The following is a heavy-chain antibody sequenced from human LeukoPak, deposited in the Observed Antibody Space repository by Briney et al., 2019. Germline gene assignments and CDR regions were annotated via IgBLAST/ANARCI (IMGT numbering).Heavy chain of an antibody. CDR1: SYSISSGYY. J-gene: IGHJ5*02. V-gene: IGHV4-38-2*02. CDR3: ARVPHGETIFGVVLYWFDP. Sequence: SETLSLTCTVSSYSISSGYYWGWIRQPPGKGLEWIGSIYHSGTTYYSPSLKSRLTISVDTSKNQFSLKLSSVTTADTAVYYCARVPHGETIFGVVLYWFDPWGQGTLVTVFS. D-gene: IGHD3-3*01. CDR2: IYHSGTT.